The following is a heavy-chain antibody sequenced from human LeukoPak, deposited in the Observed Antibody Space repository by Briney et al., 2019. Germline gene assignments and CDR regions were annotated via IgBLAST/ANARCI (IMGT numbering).Heavy chain of an antibody. Sequence: SETLSLTCSVSGSSISPHHWTWIRQAPGGGLEGVGYIYYRGTTNYSPSLKNRLTMSVDTSKNQISLKLTSVTAADTAVYYCARIQPSCPGLGFCSFDIWGQGTLATVSS. CDR2: IYYRGTT. J-gene: IGHJ3*02. CDR3: ARIQPSCPGLGFCSFDI. CDR1: GSSISPHH. D-gene: IGHD3-3*01. V-gene: IGHV4-59*11.